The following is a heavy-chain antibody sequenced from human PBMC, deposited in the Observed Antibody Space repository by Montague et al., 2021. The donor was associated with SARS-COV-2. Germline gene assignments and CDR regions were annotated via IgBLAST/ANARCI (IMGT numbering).Heavy chain of an antibody. CDR2: IYSGGST. J-gene: IGHJ6*02. Sequence: SLRLSCAASGFTVSSNNMSWVRQAPGKGLEWVSVIYSGGSTQYADSVKGRFTISRDKSNYTLYLQMNSLRAEDTAVYYCAARADYYYGMDVWGQGTSVPASS. V-gene: IGHV3-66*01. CDR3: AARADYYYGMDV. CDR1: GFTVSSNN.